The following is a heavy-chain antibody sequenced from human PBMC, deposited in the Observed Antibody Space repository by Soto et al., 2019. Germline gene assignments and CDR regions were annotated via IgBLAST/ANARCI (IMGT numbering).Heavy chain of an antibody. CDR3: AARGGLHDVDIVAMYGMDV. D-gene: IGHD5-12*01. J-gene: IGHJ6*02. Sequence: SETLSLTYTVSGGSISSSSYYWGWIRQPPGKGLEWIGSIYYSGSTYYNPSLKSRVTISVDTSKNQFSLKLSSVTAADTAVYYCAARGGLHDVDIVAMYGMDVWGQGTTVTVSS. CDR1: GGSISSSSYY. V-gene: IGHV4-39*01. CDR2: IYYSGST.